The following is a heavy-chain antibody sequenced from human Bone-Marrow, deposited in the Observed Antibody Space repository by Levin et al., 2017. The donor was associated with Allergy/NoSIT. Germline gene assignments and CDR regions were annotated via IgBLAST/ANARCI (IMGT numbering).Heavy chain of an antibody. D-gene: IGHD6-19*01. J-gene: IGHJ3*02. CDR3: ASQWQNAFDI. CDR2: IYSGGGST. V-gene: IGHV3-53*01. Sequence: GGSLRLSCAASGFTISNNYMTWVRQAPGKGLEWVALIYSGGGSTHYADSVKGRFTTSRDNFMNTMYLQMNSLRAEDTAVYYCASQWQNAFDIWGQGTMVTVSS. CDR1: GFTISNNY.